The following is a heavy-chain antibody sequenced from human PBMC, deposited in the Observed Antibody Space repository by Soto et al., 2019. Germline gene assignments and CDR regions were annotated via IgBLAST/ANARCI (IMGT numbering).Heavy chain of an antibody. J-gene: IGHJ4*02. D-gene: IGHD2-21*02. CDR1: GGSISSGTSY. Sequence: QVQLQESGPGLVKPSQTLSLTRNVSGGSISSGTSYWTWIRQHPGEGLEWIGHIYFTGATYSNPSLRSRLTMSVDTSKNQFSLKLTSVTAADTATYYCASIPRRGYSYGIDYWGQGTLVTVSS. V-gene: IGHV4-31*03. CDR3: ASIPRRGYSYGIDY. CDR2: IYFTGAT.